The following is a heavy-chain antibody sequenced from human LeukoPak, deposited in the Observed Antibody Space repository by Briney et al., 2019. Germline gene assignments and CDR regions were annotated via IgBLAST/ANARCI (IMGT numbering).Heavy chain of an antibody. CDR2: ISGSGGST. CDR1: GFTFSSYS. D-gene: IGHD4-23*01. V-gene: IGHV3-23*01. J-gene: IGHJ4*02. CDR3: EKVFLTVVTQRVYYFDY. Sequence: PGGSLRLSCAASGFTFSSYSMNRVRQAPGKGLEWVSAISGSGGSTYYADSVKGRFTISRDNSKNTLYLQMNSLRAEDTAVYYCEKVFLTVVTQRVYYFDYWGQGTLVTVSS.